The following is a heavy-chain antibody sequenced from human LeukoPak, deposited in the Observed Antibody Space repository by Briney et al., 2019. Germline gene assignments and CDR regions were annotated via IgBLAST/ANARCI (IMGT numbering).Heavy chain of an antibody. CDR1: GGTFSSYA. J-gene: IGHJ3*02. D-gene: IGHD4-17*01. CDR3: ASTCGYGDYGVRAFDI. V-gene: IGHV1-69*13. Sequence: ASVKVSCKASGGTFSSYAISWVRQAPGQGLEWMGGIIPIFGTANYAQKFQGRVTITADESTSTAYMELSSLRSEDTAVYYCASTCGYGDYGVRAFDIWGQGTMVTVSS. CDR2: IIPIFGTA.